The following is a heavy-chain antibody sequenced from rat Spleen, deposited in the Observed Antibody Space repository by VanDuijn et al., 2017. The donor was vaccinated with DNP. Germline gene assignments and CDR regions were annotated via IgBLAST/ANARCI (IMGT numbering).Heavy chain of an antibody. Sequence: EVQLVESGGGLVQPGGSMRLSCAASGFTFSDFPMAWVRQAPTKGLEWVATISSGGSGTYYRDSVKGRFTIARDNAKTTLYLQMDSLRSDDTATYYCVTRGMYGGYDHWGQGVMVTVSS. CDR1: GFTFSDFP. D-gene: IGHD1-11*01. V-gene: IGHV5-46*01. CDR3: VTRGMYGGYDH. J-gene: IGHJ2*01. CDR2: ISSGGSGT.